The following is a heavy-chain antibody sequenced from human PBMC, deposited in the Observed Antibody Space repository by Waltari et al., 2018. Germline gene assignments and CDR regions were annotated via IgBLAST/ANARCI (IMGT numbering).Heavy chain of an antibody. V-gene: IGHV4-39*07. CDR3: ARDVRQLVDY. CDR2: IYYSGST. J-gene: IGHJ4*02. D-gene: IGHD6-6*01. Sequence: QRQLQESGPGLVKPSATLSLTCTVSGGSLNSSSYSWCWIRQPPGKGLEWIGSIYYSGSTYYNPSLKSRVTISVDTSKNQFSLKLSSVTAADTAVYYCARDVRQLVDYWGQGTLVTVSS. CDR1: GGSLNSSSYS.